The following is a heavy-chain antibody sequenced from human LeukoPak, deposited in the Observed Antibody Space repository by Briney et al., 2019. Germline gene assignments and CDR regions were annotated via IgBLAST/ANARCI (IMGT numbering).Heavy chain of an antibody. Sequence: PSETLSLTCAVSGGSISNENWWGWVRRPPGKGLEWIGEIYHSGSTNYIPSLKSRVTISADKSKNQFSLKLTSVTAADTAVYYCAGSPIGYGMDVWGQGTTVTVSS. CDR2: IYHSGST. J-gene: IGHJ6*02. V-gene: IGHV4-4*02. CDR1: GGSISNENW. CDR3: AGSPIGYGMDV.